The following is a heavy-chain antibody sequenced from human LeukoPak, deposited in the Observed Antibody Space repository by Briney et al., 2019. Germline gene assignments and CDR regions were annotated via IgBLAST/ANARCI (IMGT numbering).Heavy chain of an antibody. V-gene: IGHV3-7*01. CDR3: AKDPDYYGSGSYYPY. D-gene: IGHD3-10*01. J-gene: IGHJ4*02. CDR1: GFIFSGYW. Sequence: GGSLRLSCAASGFIFSGYWMSWVRQAPGKGLEWVANIKPDGSENYSVDSVKGRFTISRDNAKNSLYLQMNSLRAEDTAVYYCAKDPDYYGSGSYYPYWGQGTLVTVSS. CDR2: IKPDGSEN.